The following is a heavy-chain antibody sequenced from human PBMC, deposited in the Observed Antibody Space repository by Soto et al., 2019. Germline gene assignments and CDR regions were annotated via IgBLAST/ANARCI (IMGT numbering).Heavy chain of an antibody. CDR1: GFTFSSYA. V-gene: IGHV3-30-3*01. D-gene: IGHD4-17*01. CDR3: ARASIYGDYYYYGMDV. Sequence: GGSLRLSCAASGFTFSSYAMHWVRQAPGKGLEWVAVISYDGSNKYYADSVKGRFTISRDNSKNTLYLQMNSLRAEDTAVYYCARASIYGDYYYYGMDVWGQGTTVTVSS. J-gene: IGHJ6*02. CDR2: ISYDGSNK.